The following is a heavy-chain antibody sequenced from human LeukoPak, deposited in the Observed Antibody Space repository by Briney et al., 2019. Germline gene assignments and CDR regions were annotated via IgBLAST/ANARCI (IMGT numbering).Heavy chain of an antibody. CDR1: AYTLTELS. CDR2: FDPEDGET. CDR3: ATDNVTLLEGDAFDI. D-gene: IGHD2-15*01. Sequence: ASAKVSCKVSAYTLTELSMHWVGQAPGKQLEWMRGFDPEDGETSYAQKYQGRVTMTEDTSTDTAYTELTSLRSEDTAVYYCATDNVTLLEGDAFDIWGQGTMVTVSS. J-gene: IGHJ3*02. V-gene: IGHV1-24*01.